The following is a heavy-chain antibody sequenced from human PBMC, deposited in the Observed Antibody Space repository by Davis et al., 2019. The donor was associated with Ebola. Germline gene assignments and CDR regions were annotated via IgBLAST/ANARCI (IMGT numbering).Heavy chain of an antibody. J-gene: IGHJ3*02. V-gene: IGHV3-33*01. CDR3: ARGLMHKDAFDI. D-gene: IGHD3-16*01. CDR1: GFTFSSYG. CDR2: IWYDGSNK. Sequence: PGGSLRLSCAASGFTFSSYGMHWVRQAPGKGLEWVAVIWYDGSNKYYADSVKGRFTLSRDNSKNTLYLQMNSLRAEDTAVYYCARGLMHKDAFDIWGQGTMVTVSS.